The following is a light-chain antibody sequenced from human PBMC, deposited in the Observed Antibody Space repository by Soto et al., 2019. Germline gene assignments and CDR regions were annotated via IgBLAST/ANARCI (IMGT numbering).Light chain of an antibody. CDR3: QQSFSTPRT. Sequence: DIQMTQSPSSLSASVGDRVTISCQASQTINTYVNWYLQKPGKAPKLLIYAASSLHSGVPSRFSGSGSGTYFTLTISSLQPEDFATYYCQQSFSTPRTFGQGTKVQIK. CDR2: AAS. J-gene: IGKJ1*01. V-gene: IGKV1-39*01. CDR1: QTINTY.